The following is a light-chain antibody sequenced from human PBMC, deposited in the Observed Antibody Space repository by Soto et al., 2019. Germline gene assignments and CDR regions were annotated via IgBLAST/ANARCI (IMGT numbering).Light chain of an antibody. CDR1: SSDVGSSNG. CDR3: SSYTSSSTYV. V-gene: IGLV2-18*02. J-gene: IGLJ1*01. CDR2: DVS. Sequence: QSVLTQPPSVSGSPGQSVAISCTGTSSDVGSSNGVSWYQQPLGTAPKLMIYDVSNRPSGVPDRFSGSKSGNTASLTISGLQAEDEADYYCSSYTSSSTYVFGTGTKVTVL.